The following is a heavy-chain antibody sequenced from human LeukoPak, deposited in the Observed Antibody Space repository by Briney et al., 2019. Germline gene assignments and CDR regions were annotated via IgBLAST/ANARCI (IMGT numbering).Heavy chain of an antibody. CDR3: SKGSSGWYPGFDY. J-gene: IGHJ4*02. D-gene: IGHD6-19*01. CDR1: GFTFTNYA. V-gene: IGHV3-23*01. CDR2: SGSGGSP. Sequence: PGGSLRLSCAASGFTFTNYAMNWVRQAPGKGLEWVSTSGSGGSPFYADSVKGWFTISRDNSRNTLYLQMSSLRVEDTAVYYCSKGSSGWYPGFDYWGQGILVTVSS.